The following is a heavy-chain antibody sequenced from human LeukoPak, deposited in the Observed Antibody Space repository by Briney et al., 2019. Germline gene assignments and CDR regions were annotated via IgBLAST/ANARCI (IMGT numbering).Heavy chain of an antibody. CDR2: IWYDGSNK. CDR1: GFTFSSYG. J-gene: IGHJ4*02. CDR3: ARDRVVGASYYFDY. V-gene: IGHV3-33*01. D-gene: IGHD1-26*01. Sequence: PGGSLRLSCAASGFTFSSYGMHWVRQAPGKGLEWVAVIWYDGSNKYYADSVKGRLTISRDNSKNTLYLQMNSLRAEDTAVYYCARDRVVGASYYFDYWGQGTLVTVSS.